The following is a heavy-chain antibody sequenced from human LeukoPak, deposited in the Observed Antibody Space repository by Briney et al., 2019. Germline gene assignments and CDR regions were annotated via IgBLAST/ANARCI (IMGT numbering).Heavy chain of an antibody. CDR2: IYPGDSDT. CDR3: ARHGAVTGTNWFDP. D-gene: IGHD6-19*01. Sequence: GESLKISGKGSGYNFTTYWSGWVRQMPGKGLEWMGIIYPGDSDTRYSPSFQGQVTISADKSITTAYLQWSSLKASDTAMYYCARHGAVTGTNWFDPWGQGTLVTVSS. V-gene: IGHV5-51*01. J-gene: IGHJ5*02. CDR1: GYNFTTYW.